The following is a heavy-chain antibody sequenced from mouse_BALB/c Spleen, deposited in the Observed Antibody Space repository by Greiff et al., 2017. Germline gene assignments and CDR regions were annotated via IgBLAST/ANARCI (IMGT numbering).Heavy chain of an antibody. D-gene: IGHD3-3*01. Sequence: EVKLVESGGGLVKLGGSLKLSCAASGFTFSSYYMSWVRQTPEKRLELVAAINSNGGSTYYPDTVKGRFTISRDNAKNTLYLQMSSLKSEDTALYYCARQGGRGAMDYWGQGTSVTVSS. J-gene: IGHJ4*01. CDR3: ARQGGRGAMDY. CDR2: INSNGGST. CDR1: GFTFSSYY. V-gene: IGHV5-6-2*01.